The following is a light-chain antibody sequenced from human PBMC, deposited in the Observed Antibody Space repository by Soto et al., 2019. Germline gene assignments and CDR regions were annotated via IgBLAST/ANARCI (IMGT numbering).Light chain of an antibody. CDR2: QVS. J-gene: IGLJ1*01. Sequence: QSALTQPASVSGSPGQSITISCTGTSSDVGGYNYVSWFQQHPGKAPKLMIYQVSYRPSGVYHRFSGSKSGNTASLTISGLQAEDEADYYGSSYTSSTPYVFGTGTKLTVL. CDR1: SSDVGGYNY. CDR3: SSYTSSTPYV. V-gene: IGLV2-14*01.